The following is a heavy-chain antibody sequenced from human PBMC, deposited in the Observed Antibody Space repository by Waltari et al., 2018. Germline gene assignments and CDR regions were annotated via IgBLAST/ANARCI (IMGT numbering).Heavy chain of an antibody. CDR1: GGSISGYY. J-gene: IGHJ4*02. CDR2: IYSSGDN. CDR3: ARSPPSWSYYFDY. Sequence: QVQLQESGSGRVKPSETLSLTCTVSGGSISGYYWSWIRQPPGKGLEWIGYIYSSGDNNYHPSLRTRLTISLGASQRQFSLKLTYVTAADTAVYYCARSPPSWSYYFDYWGQGSLVTVSS. V-gene: IGHV4-59*01. D-gene: IGHD2-8*02.